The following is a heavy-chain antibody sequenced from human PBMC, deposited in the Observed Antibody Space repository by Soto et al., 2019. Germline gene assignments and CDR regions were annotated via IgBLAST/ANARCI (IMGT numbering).Heavy chain of an antibody. CDR1: GFSLSTTGVG. CDR3: AHRGGAALALYYFHX. V-gene: IGHV2-5*01. J-gene: IGHJ4*02. CDR2: IYWHDDK. D-gene: IGHD3-16*01. Sequence: ASGPTLVDPTQTLTLTCTFSGFSLSTTGVGVCWIRHPPVEALEWLALIYWHDDKRYSPSLKRRLTITKDTSKNQVVLTMNNMDTVETATYYFAHRGGAALALYYFHXWGQGTLVTVSX.